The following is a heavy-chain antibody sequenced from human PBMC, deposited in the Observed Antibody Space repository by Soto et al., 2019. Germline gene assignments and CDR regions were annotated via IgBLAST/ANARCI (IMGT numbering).Heavy chain of an antibody. V-gene: IGHV4-30-2*01. CDR1: GGSISSGGYS. CDR3: ARGQQLVRNY. D-gene: IGHD6-13*01. J-gene: IGHJ4*02. CDR2: IYHSGST. Sequence: QLQLQESGSGLVKPSQTLSLTCAVSGGSISSGGYSWSWIRQPPGKGLEWIGYIYHSGSTYYNPSHKSGPPITADRPKNQFPRKQSSVPAADTAVSYCARGQQLVRNYWGQGTLVTVSS.